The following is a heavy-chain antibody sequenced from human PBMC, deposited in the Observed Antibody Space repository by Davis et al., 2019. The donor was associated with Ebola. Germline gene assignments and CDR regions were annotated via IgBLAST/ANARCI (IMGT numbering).Heavy chain of an antibody. Sequence: GGSLRLSCAASGFTFSSYWMSWVRQAPGKGLEWVANIKQDGSEKYYVDSVKGRFTISRDNAKNSLYLQMNSLRAEDTAVYYCARDNIVVVTAAMTYYYYGMDVWGQGTTVTVSS. J-gene: IGHJ6*02. CDR2: IKQDGSEK. V-gene: IGHV3-7*01. D-gene: IGHD2-2*01. CDR1: GFTFSSYW. CDR3: ARDNIVVVTAAMTYYYYGMDV.